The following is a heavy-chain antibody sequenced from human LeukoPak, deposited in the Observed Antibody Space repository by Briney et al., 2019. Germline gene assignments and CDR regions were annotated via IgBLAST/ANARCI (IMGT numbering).Heavy chain of an antibody. CDR1: GFTFSSYG. J-gene: IGHJ4*02. D-gene: IGHD5-18*01. CDR2: IWYDGSNK. V-gene: IGHV3-33*01. CDR3: ARDRHTALLDY. Sequence: PGRSLRLSCAASGFTFSSYGMHRVRQAPGKGLEWVAIIWYDGSNKYYADSVKGRFTISRDNSKNTLYLQMSSLRAEDTAVYYCARDRHTALLDYWGQGTLVTVSS.